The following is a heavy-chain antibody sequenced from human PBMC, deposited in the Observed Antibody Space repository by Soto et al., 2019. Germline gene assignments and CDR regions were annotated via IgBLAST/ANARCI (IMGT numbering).Heavy chain of an antibody. D-gene: IGHD7-27*01. CDR3: ARDRELGIYYYYGMDV. V-gene: IGHV4-30-4*01. CDR1: GGSISSGDYY. CDR2: IYYSGST. J-gene: IGHJ6*02. Sequence: QVQLQESGPGLVKPSQTLSLTCTVSGGSISSGDYYWSWIRQPPGKGLEWIGYIYYSGSTYYNPSLKSRVTISVDTSKNQFSLKLSSVTAADMAVYYCARDRELGIYYYYGMDVWGQGTTVTVSS.